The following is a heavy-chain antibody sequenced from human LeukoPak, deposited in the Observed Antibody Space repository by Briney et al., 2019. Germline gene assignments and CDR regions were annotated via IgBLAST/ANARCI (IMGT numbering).Heavy chain of an antibody. J-gene: IGHJ4*02. D-gene: IGHD4-23*01. Sequence: GGSLRLSCAASGFTFSSYAMSWVRQAPGKGLEWVSAISGSGGSTYYADSVKGRFTIPRDNSKNTMYLQMNSLRAEDTAVYYCARDPDYGGNSDYFDYWGQGTLVTVSS. CDR3: ARDPDYGGNSDYFDY. V-gene: IGHV3-23*01. CDR1: GFTFSSYA. CDR2: ISGSGGST.